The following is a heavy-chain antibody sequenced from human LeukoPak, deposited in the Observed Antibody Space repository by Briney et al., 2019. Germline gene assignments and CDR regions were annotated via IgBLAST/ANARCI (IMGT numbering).Heavy chain of an antibody. Sequence: PGTSLRLSCAASGFTFRSYGMHWVRQVPDKGLEWVAIISYDGSVKYYDDSVKGRFTISRDSFNDTLYLQMNSLRPDDSAVYYCARDRSGSYSRDYWGQGTLVTVSS. CDR1: GFTFRSYG. V-gene: IGHV3-30*03. J-gene: IGHJ4*02. CDR2: ISYDGSVK. D-gene: IGHD1-26*01. CDR3: ARDRSGSYSRDY.